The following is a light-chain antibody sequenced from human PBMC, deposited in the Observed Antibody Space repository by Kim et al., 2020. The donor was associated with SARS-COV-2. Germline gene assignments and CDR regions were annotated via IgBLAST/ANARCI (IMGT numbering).Light chain of an antibody. Sequence: DIQMTQSPSSLSASVGDRVTITCRASQSISNYLNWYQQKPGKAPNLLIYRVSGLQSGVPSRFSGSGSGTDFTLTISSLQPEDFAAYYCQQSYNTPLTFGGGTKVEIK. CDR1: QSISNY. J-gene: IGKJ4*01. V-gene: IGKV1-39*01. CDR2: RVS. CDR3: QQSYNTPLT.